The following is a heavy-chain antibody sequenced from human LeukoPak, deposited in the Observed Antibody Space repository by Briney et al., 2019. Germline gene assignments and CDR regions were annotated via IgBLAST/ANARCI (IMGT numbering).Heavy chain of an antibody. J-gene: IGHJ3*02. V-gene: IGHV3-21*01. CDR2: ISSSSSYI. CDR1: GFTFSSYS. CDR3: ARDLCSGGGCYSGADAFDI. Sequence: GGSLRLSCAASGFTFSSYSMNWVRQATGKGLEWVSSISSSSSYIYYVDSVKGRFTISRDNAKNSLYLQMNSLRAEDTAVYYCARDLCSGGGCYSGADAFDIWGQGTMITVSS. D-gene: IGHD2-15*01.